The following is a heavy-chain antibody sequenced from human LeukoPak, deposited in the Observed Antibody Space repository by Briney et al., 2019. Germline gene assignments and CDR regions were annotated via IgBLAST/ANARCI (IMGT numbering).Heavy chain of an antibody. CDR2: IIPIFGP. V-gene: IGHV1-69*13. D-gene: IGHD3-22*01. CDR3: ATGKDRSGYYYSLDY. J-gene: IGHJ4*02. CDR1: GGTFSTFP. Sequence: SVKVSCKASGGTFSTFPISWVRQAPGQGLEWMGGIIPIFGPNYAQKFQGRATISADLATATAYMELSSLTSEDTNVYYCATGKDRSGYYYSLDYWGQGTLVAVSS.